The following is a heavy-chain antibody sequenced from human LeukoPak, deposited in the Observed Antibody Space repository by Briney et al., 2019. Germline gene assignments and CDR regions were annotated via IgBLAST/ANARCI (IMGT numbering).Heavy chain of an antibody. J-gene: IGHJ4*02. CDR1: GFTLSTYW. CDR2: INRDGSGK. Sequence: GGSLRLSCAASGFTLSTYWMSWVRQAPGKGLEWVASINRDGSGKYYVDSVRGRFTISRDNAKNTLYLQMNSLRAEDTAVYYCARISYDSSGYYDYWGQGTLVTVSS. V-gene: IGHV3-7*02. CDR3: ARISYDSSGYYDY. D-gene: IGHD3-22*01.